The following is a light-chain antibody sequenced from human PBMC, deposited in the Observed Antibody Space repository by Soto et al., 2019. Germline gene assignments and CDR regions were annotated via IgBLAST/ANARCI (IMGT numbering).Light chain of an antibody. J-gene: IGKJ1*01. CDR2: KVS. CDR3: MHGTHWWT. Sequence: DVVMTQSPLSLPVTLGQPASISCRSSQSLVYSDGNTYLNWFQQRPDQSPSRLIYKVSNRDSGVPARFSGSGSGTDFTLKISRVAAADVGVYYCMHGTHWWTFGQGTKVEIK. V-gene: IGKV2-30*01. CDR1: QSLVYSDGNTY.